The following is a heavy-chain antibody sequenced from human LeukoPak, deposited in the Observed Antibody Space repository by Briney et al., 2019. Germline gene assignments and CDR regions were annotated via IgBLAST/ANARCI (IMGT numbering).Heavy chain of an antibody. D-gene: IGHD1-20*01. CDR1: GFTFSTHA. CDR2: VTSSGDRT. V-gene: IGHV3-23*01. J-gene: IGHJ4*02. Sequence: GGSLRLSCAVSGFTFSTHAMSWVRQASGKGLEWVSSVTSSGDRTHYADSVKGRFTISRDNSKNTLYLQMNSLRAEDTAVYYCAKDWNNWNFDSRGQGTLVTVSS. CDR3: AKDWNNWNFDS.